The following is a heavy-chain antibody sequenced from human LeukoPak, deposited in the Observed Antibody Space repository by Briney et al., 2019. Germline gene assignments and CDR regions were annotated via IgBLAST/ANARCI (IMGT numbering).Heavy chain of an antibody. CDR2: ISYDGSNK. D-gene: IGHD3-10*01. J-gene: IGHJ6*04. CDR1: GFTFSSYG. Sequence: PGRSLRLSCAASGFTFSSYGMHWVRQAPGKGLEWVAVISYDGSNKYYADSVKGRFTISRDNSKNTLYLQMSSLRAEDTAVYYCAKTYYYGSGSYSNYYYGMDVWGKGTTVTVSS. CDR3: AKTYYYGSGSYSNYYYGMDV. V-gene: IGHV3-30*18.